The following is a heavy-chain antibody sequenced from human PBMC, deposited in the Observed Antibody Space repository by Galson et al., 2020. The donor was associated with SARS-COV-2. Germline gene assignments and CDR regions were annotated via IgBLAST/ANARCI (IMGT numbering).Heavy chain of an antibody. CDR1: GFTFSSYA. D-gene: IGHD5-18*01. CDR3: AREDTAPNWFDP. CDR2: ISYDGSNK. J-gene: IGHJ5*02. V-gene: IGHV3-30*04. Sequence: GESLKISCAASGFTFSSYAMHWVRQAPGKGLEWVAVISYDGSNKYYADSVKGRFTISRDNSKNTLYLQMNSLRAEDTAVYYCAREDTAPNWFDPWGQGTLVTVSS.